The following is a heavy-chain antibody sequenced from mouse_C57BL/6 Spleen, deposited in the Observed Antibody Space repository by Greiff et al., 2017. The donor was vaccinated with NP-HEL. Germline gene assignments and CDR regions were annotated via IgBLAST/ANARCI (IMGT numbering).Heavy chain of an antibody. CDR3: ARWTTVVARGFAY. CDR2: INPSSGYT. D-gene: IGHD1-1*01. CDR1: GYTFTSNT. J-gene: IGHJ3*01. Sequence: QVQLQQSGAELARPGASVKMSCKASGYTFTSNTMHWVKQRPGQGLEWIGYINPSSGYTKYNQKFKDKATLTADKSSSTAYMQLSSLTSEDSAVYYCARWTTVVARGFAYWGQGTLVTVSA. V-gene: IGHV1-4*01.